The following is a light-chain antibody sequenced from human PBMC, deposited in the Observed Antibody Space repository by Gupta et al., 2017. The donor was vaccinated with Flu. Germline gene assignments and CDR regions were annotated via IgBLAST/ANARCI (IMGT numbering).Light chain of an antibody. CDR2: KDS. Sequence: YDLTSPPSLSASPGQTARITCFEDALHNQFAYWYQHKPGQAPVLVVRKDSERPSGISDRFSGSSSGTTVTLTIRGVQAEDEADYYCQSADSTETYVVFGGGTKLTVL. J-gene: IGLJ2*01. V-gene: IGLV3-25*03. CDR3: QSADSTETYVV. CDR1: ALHNQF.